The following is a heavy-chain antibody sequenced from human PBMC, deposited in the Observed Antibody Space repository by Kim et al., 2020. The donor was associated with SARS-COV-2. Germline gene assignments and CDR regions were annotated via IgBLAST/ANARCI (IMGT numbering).Heavy chain of an antibody. CDR3: ARVSRYQLLRGYFDY. D-gene: IGHD2-2*01. V-gene: IGHV1-69*13. J-gene: IGHJ4*02. CDR1: GGTFSSYA. Sequence: SVKVSCKASGGTFSSYAISWVRQAPGQGLEWMGGIIPIFGTANYAQKFQGRVTITADESTSTAYMELSSLRSEDTAVYYCARVSRYQLLRGYFDYWGQGTLVTVSS. CDR2: IIPIFGTA.